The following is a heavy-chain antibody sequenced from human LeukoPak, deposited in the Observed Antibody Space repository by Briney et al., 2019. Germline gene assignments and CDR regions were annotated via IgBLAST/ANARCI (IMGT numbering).Heavy chain of an antibody. CDR1: GGSISSYY. D-gene: IGHD3-3*01. V-gene: IGHV4-59*01. Sequence: SSETLSLTCTVSGGSISSYYWSWIRQPPGKGLEWIGYIYYSGSTNYNSSLKSRVTISVDTSKNQFSLKLSSVTAADTAVYYCASGTTYYDFWSGYADWFDPWGQGTLVTVSS. CDR3: ASGTTYYDFWSGYADWFDP. CDR2: IYYSGST. J-gene: IGHJ5*02.